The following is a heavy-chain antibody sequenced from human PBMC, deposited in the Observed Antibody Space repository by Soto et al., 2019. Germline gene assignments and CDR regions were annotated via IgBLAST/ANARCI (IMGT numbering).Heavy chain of an antibody. CDR1: GGSISSGGYY. V-gene: IGHV4-31*03. CDR3: ASSLPRGYCSSTSCYSGHFDY. CDR2: IYYSGST. J-gene: IGHJ4*02. D-gene: IGHD2-2*01. Sequence: QVQLQESGPGLVKPSQTLSLTCTVSGGSISSGGYYWSWIRQHPGKGLEWIGYIYYSGSTYYNPSLKSRVTISVDTSKNQFSLKLSSVTAADTAVYYCASSLPRGYCSSTSCYSGHFDYWGQGTLVTVSS.